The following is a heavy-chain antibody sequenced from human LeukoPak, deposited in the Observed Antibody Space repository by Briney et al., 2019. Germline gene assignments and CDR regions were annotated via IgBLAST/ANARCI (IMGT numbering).Heavy chain of an antibody. CDR1: GFTFRSYA. V-gene: IGHV3-23*01. J-gene: IGHJ4*02. D-gene: IGHD3-16*02. CDR2: ISGSGAAT. CDR3: AKGQKLFGGIIVHY. Sequence: GGSLRLSCAASGFTFRSYAMSWVRQAPGKGLEWVSVISGSGAATYYADSVRGRFAISRDNSKSTLYLQMNSLRAEDTAVYYCAKGQKLFGGIIVHYWGQGVLVTVSS.